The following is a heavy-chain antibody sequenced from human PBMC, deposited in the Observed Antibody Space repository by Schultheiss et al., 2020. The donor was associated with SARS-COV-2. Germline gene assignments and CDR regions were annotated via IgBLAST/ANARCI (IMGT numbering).Heavy chain of an antibody. V-gene: IGHV1-69*10. J-gene: IGHJ6*02. CDR3: ARGRKYYYGSGSPNYYGMDV. Sequence: SVKVSCKASGGTFSSYAISWVRQAPGQGLEWMGGIIPIFGIANYAQKFQGRVTMTEDTSTDTAYMELRSLRSDDTAVYYCARGRKYYYGSGSPNYYGMDVWGQGTTVTVSS. D-gene: IGHD3-10*01. CDR2: IIPIFGIA. CDR1: GGTFSSYA.